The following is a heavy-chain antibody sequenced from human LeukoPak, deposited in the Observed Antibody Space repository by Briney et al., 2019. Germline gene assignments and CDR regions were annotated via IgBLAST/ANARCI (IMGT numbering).Heavy chain of an antibody. J-gene: IGHJ4*02. D-gene: IGHD3-10*01. CDR2: ISSSGSTI. Sequence: PGGSLRLSCAASGFTFSSYEMNWVRQAPGKGLERVSYISSSGSTIYYADSVKGRFTISRDNAKNSLYLQMNSLRAEDTAVYYCARDRWDYGTGSYWLVVDHWGQGTLVTVSS. V-gene: IGHV3-48*03. CDR3: ARDRWDYGTGSYWLVVDH. CDR1: GFTFSSYE.